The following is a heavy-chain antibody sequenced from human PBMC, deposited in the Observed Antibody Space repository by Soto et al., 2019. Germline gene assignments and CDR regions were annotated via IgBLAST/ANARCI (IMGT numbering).Heavy chain of an antibody. V-gene: IGHV1-69*01. CDR2: IIPIFGTA. CDR1: GGTFSSYA. D-gene: IGHD3-22*01. CDR3: ARDSRDPYYDSSVDAFDI. Sequence: QVQLVQSGAEVKKPGSSVKVSCKASGGTFSSYAISWVRQAPGQGLEWMGGIIPIFGTANYAQKFQGRVTITADESTSTAYMELSSLRSEDTAVYYCARDSRDPYYDSSVDAFDIWGQGTMVTVSS. J-gene: IGHJ3*02.